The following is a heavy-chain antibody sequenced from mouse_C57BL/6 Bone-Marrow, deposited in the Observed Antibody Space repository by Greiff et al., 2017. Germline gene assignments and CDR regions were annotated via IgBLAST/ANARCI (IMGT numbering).Heavy chain of an antibody. V-gene: IGHV1-69*01. CDR2: IDPSDSYT. J-gene: IGHJ3*01. D-gene: IGHD1-1*01. Sequence: QVQLQQPGAELVMPGASVKLSCKASGYTFTSYWMHWVKQRPGQGLEWIGEIDPSDSYTNYNQKFKGKSTLTVDKSSSTAYMQLSSLTSADSAVYYCARWRHGSSYPCAYWGQGTLVTVSA. CDR1: GYTFTSYW. CDR3: ARWRHGSSYPCAY.